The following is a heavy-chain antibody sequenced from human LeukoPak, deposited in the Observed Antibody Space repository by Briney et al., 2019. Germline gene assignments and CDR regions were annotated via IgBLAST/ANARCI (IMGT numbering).Heavy chain of an antibody. J-gene: IGHJ3*02. CDR2: ISGSGGST. Sequence: GGSLRLSCAASGFTFSSYAMSWVRQAPGKGLEWVSAISGSGGSTYYADSVKGRFTISRDNAKNSLYLQMNSLRAEDTAVYYCARDGEDYYGSGSYREVAFDIWGQGTMVTVSS. CDR3: ARDGEDYYGSGSYREVAFDI. V-gene: IGHV3-23*01. CDR1: GFTFSSYA. D-gene: IGHD3-10*01.